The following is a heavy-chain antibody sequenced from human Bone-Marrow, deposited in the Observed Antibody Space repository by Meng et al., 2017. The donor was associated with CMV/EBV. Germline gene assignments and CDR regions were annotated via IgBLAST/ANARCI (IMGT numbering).Heavy chain of an antibody. CDR1: GYTFTSYG. V-gene: IGHV1-18*01. J-gene: IGHJ6*02. CDR2: ISAYNGNT. Sequence: ASVKVSCKASGYTFTSYGISWVRQAPGQGLEWMGWISAYNGNTNYAQKLQGRVTMTTDTSTSTAYMELRSLRSDDTAVYYCACGDFWSGHYYYYGKDVCGQRTTVTVSS. CDR3: ACGDFWSGHYYYYGKDV. D-gene: IGHD3-3*01.